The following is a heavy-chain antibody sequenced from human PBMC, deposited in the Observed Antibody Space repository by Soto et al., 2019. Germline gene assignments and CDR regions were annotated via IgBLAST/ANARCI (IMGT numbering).Heavy chain of an antibody. CDR1: GGSFSGYY. Sequence: SETLSLTCAVYGGSFSGYYWSWIRQPPGKGLEWIGEINHSGSTNYNPSLKSRVTISVDTSKNQFSLKLSSVTAADTAVYYCARRGRAMATIGIDYWGQGTLVTVSS. D-gene: IGHD5-12*01. V-gene: IGHV4-34*01. CDR2: INHSGST. CDR3: ARRGRAMATIGIDY. J-gene: IGHJ4*02.